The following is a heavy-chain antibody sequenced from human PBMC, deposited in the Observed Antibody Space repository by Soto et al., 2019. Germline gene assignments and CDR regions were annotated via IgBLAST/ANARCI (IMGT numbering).Heavy chain of an antibody. D-gene: IGHD1-7*01. Sequence: GGSLRLSCAASGFTFSSYSMNWVRQAPGKGLEWVSYISSSSSTIYYADSVKGRFTISRDNAKNSLYLQMNSLRDEDTAVYYCARGSYNWNWDGMDVWGQGTTVTVSS. J-gene: IGHJ6*02. CDR2: ISSSSSTI. CDR1: GFTFSSYS. V-gene: IGHV3-48*02. CDR3: ARGSYNWNWDGMDV.